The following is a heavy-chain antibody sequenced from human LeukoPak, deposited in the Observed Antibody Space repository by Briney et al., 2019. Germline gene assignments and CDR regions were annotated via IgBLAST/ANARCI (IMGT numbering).Heavy chain of an antibody. Sequence: PGGSLRLSCAASGFIFSSYWMHWVRQAPGKGLVWVSRINSDASNTNYADSVKGRFTISRDNAKSTLFLQMNSLRAEDTAVYCCVRDRPAKYFGASVDAFDLWGQGTMVTVSS. CDR3: VRDRPAKYFGASVDAFDL. CDR2: INSDASNT. J-gene: IGHJ3*01. CDR1: GFIFSSYW. V-gene: IGHV3-74*01. D-gene: IGHD4/OR15-4a*01.